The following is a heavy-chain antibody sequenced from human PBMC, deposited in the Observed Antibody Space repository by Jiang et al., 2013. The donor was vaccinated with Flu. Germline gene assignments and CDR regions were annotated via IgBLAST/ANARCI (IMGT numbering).Heavy chain of an antibody. CDR2: IIPIFGTA. CDR3: ASYTYYYGSGNNWFDP. V-gene: IGHV1-69*06. J-gene: IGHJ5*02. Sequence: GAEVKKPGSSVKVSCKASGGTFSSYAISWVRQAPGQGLEWMGGIIPIFGTANYAQKFQGRVTITADKSTSTAYMELSSLRSEDTAVYYCASYTYYYGSGNNWFDPWGQGTLVTVSS. CDR1: GGTFSSYA. D-gene: IGHD3-10*01.